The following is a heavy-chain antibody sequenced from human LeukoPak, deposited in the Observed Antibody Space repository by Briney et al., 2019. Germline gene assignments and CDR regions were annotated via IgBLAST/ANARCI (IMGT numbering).Heavy chain of an antibody. Sequence: GASVKVSCKTSGYTFTGYYMNWVRQAPGQGLEWMGWINPHNGETNYAQKFQGRVTMTTDTSISTAYMDLSRLRLDDTAVYYCAREGSPLMRSFYWFDNWGQGTLVTVSS. D-gene: IGHD3-9*01. J-gene: IGHJ4*02. CDR3: AREGSPLMRSFYWFDN. V-gene: IGHV1-2*02. CDR2: INPHNGET. CDR1: GYTFTGYY.